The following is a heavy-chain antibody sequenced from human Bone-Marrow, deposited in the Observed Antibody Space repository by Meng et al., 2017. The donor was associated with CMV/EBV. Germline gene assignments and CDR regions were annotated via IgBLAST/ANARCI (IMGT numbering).Heavy chain of an antibody. CDR2: INPNSGDT. D-gene: IGHD6-13*01. CDR1: GYNLNCYY. Sequence: VPLVQSGAEVKKSGASVKVSCKASGYNLNCYYIHWVRQAPGQGVEWMGWINPNSGDTHYAQKFQGRVTMTRETSISTAYMELSRLRFDDTAVYFCARDPLAAPGNGYWGQGTLVTVSS. J-gene: IGHJ4*02. CDR3: ARDPLAAPGNGY. V-gene: IGHV1-2*02.